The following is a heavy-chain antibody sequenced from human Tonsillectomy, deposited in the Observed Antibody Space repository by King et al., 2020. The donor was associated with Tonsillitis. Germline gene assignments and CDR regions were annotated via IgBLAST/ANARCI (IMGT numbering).Heavy chain of an antibody. J-gene: IGHJ3*02. V-gene: IGHV3-7*01. CDR2: TKHLGSEK. Sequence: VQLVESGGGLVQPGGALRLSCTASVSTFNNYWRIWVRQAPGRRLDWVATTKHLGSEKYLVASVKGRFTISRDNAKNPLSLQMNSLRVEDTAVYYWARDVGDGYSAGANGFDIWGQGTMVSVSS. CDR3: ARDVGDGYSAGANGFDI. CDR1: VSTFNNYW. D-gene: IGHD5-24*01.